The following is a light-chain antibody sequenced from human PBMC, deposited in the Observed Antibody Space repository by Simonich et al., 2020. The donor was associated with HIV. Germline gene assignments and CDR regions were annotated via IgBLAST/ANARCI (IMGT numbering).Light chain of an antibody. CDR1: QSVNRK. V-gene: IGKV3-15*01. CDR3: QQYNNWPRT. Sequence: EIVMTQSPATLSVSPVERATLSCRASQSVNRKVAWYQPKPGQAPRLLIYSVSTRATDSPARFSGSGSGTEFTLTISSIQSEDFAVYSCQQYNNWPRTFGQGTKVEIK. J-gene: IGKJ1*01. CDR2: SVS.